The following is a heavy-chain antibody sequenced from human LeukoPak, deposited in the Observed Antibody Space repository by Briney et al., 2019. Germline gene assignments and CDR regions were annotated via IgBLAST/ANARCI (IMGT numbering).Heavy chain of an antibody. J-gene: IGHJ4*02. Sequence: GGSLRLSCVASGITFGSYSMTWVRQAPGKGLEWVANIDPDGGEKDYVESVKGRLTISRDNAKKILYLQMNSLRADDTAVYYCAIPSSYDGSRYYHAYWGQGTLVSVSS. V-gene: IGHV3-7*01. CDR2: IDPDGGEK. CDR1: GITFGSYS. CDR3: AIPSSYDGSRYYHAY. D-gene: IGHD3-22*01.